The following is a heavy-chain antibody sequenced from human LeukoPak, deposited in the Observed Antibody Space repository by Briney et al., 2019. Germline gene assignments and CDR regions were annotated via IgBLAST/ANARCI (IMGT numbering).Heavy chain of an antibody. CDR1: GGSISSYY. Sequence: SETLSLTCTVSGGSISSYYWSWIRQPAGKGLEWIGRIYTSGSTNHNPSLKSRVTMSVDTSKNQFSLKLSSVTAADTAVYYCARDLSRWLQSSYYFDYWGQGTLVTVSS. CDR2: IYTSGST. V-gene: IGHV4-4*07. CDR3: ARDLSRWLQSSYYFDY. D-gene: IGHD5-24*01. J-gene: IGHJ4*02.